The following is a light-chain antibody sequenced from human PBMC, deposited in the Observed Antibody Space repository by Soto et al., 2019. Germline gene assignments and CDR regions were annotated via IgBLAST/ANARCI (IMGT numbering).Light chain of an antibody. J-gene: IGLJ1*01. CDR1: SSNIGNYY. Sequence: QSVLTQPPSVSAAPGQKVTISCSGGSSNIGNYYVSWYQQLPGVAHKLLIFASDKRPSGIPDRFSGSQSGASGTLDITGLQTGDEAYYYCGSWDGSLNTYVFGTGTKLTVL. CDR3: GSWDGSLNTYV. CDR2: ASD. V-gene: IGLV1-51*01.